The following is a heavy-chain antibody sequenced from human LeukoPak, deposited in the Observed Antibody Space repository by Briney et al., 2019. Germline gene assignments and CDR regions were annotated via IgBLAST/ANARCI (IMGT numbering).Heavy chain of an antibody. V-gene: IGHV4-39*07. CDR2: IYYSGST. CDR1: GFTFSSYA. J-gene: IGHJ6*02. D-gene: IGHD3-9*01. Sequence: AGGSLRLSCAASGFTFSSYAMSWVRQAPGKGLEWIGSIYYSGSTYYNPSLKSRVTISVDTSKNQFSLKLSSVTAADTAVYYCARDVPTYYDILTGPYGMDVWGQGTTVTVSS. CDR3: ARDVPTYYDILTGPYGMDV.